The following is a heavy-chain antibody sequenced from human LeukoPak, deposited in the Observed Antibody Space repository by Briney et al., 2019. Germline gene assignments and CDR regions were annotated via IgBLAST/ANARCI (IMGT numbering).Heavy chain of an antibody. Sequence: GGSLRLSCAASGFTFDDYGMSWVRQAPGKGLEWVSGINWNGGSTGYADSVKGRFTISRDNANNSLYLQMNRLRSEDTAVYYCARGAGPWVTTPSDYWGQGTLITVSS. J-gene: IGHJ4*02. D-gene: IGHD4-17*01. V-gene: IGHV3-20*04. CDR1: GFTFDDYG. CDR2: INWNGGST. CDR3: ARGAGPWVTTPSDY.